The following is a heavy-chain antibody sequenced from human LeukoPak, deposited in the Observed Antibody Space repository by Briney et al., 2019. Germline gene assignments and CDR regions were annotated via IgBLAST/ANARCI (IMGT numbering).Heavy chain of an antibody. J-gene: IGHJ5*02. CDR1: GVSISIYL. Sequence: SETLCLSCAVSGVSISIYLWSWVRQPAGKGLEWVGGFYTGGSTSYSPSLKSRVTISVDKSKNKFSLMLRSATAADTAVYYCARDLDHCDSTNCHNWFDPWGQGTLATVSS. CDR2: FYTGGST. D-gene: IGHD2/OR15-2a*01. CDR3: ARDLDHCDSTNCHNWFDP. V-gene: IGHV4-4*07.